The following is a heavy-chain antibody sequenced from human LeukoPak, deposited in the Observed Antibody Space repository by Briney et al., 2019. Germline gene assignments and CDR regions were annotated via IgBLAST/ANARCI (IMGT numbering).Heavy chain of an antibody. CDR3: ASGRDSSGWYLIDY. D-gene: IGHD6-19*01. Sequence: GGSLRLSCAASGFTFSSYWMHWVRHAPGTGLVRVSRINSEGSGTTYANPVNGRFTISRDNAKSTLYLQMNSLRAEDTAVYYCASGRDSSGWYLIDYWGQGTLVTVSS. CDR2: INSEGSGT. V-gene: IGHV3-74*01. CDR1: GFTFSSYW. J-gene: IGHJ4*02.